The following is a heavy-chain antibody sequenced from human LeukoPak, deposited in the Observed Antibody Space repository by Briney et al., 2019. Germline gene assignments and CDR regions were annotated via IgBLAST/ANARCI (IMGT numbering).Heavy chain of an antibody. V-gene: IGHV4-34*01. J-gene: IGHJ5*02. D-gene: IGHD6-6*01. CDR1: GGSFSGYY. Sequence: SETLSLTCAVYGGSFSGYYWSWIRQPPGKGLEWIGEVNHSGRTNNNPSLKSRVTISVDTSKEQFSLKLYSVTAADTAVYYCARQRDYSTSALGEFDPWGHGTMVTVSS. CDR3: ARQRDYSTSALGEFDP. CDR2: VNHSGRT.